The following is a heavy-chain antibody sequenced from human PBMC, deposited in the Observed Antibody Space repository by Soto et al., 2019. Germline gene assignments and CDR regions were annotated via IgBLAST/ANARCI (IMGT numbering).Heavy chain of an antibody. D-gene: IGHD1-26*01. CDR1: GFTFSSYA. J-gene: IGHJ6*02. CDR2: ISSSGSTI. CDR3: AREGGYPYYYYGMDV. Sequence: GGSLSLSCAASGFTFSSYAMHWVRQAPGKGLEWVSYISSSGSTIYYADSVKGRFTISRDNAKNSLYLQMNSLRAEDTAVYYCAREGGYPYYYYGMDVWGQGTTVTVS. V-gene: IGHV3-48*03.